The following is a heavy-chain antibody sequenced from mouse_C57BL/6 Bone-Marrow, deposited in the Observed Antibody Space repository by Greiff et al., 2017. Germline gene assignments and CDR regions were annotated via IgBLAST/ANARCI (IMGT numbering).Heavy chain of an antibody. CDR2: ILPGSGST. D-gene: IGHD1-1*01. J-gene: IGHJ1*03. Sequence: QVQLQQSGAELMKPGASVKLSCKATGYTFTGYWIEWVTQRPGHGLEWIGEILPGSGSTNYNEKFKGKATFTADPSSNTAYMQLSSLTTEDSAIYDCARDYYGSSYVWYFDVWGTGTTVTVSS. V-gene: IGHV1-9*01. CDR1: GYTFTGYW. CDR3: ARDYYGSSYVWYFDV.